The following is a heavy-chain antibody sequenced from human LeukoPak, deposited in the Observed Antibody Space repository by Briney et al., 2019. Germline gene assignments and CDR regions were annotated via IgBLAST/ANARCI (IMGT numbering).Heavy chain of an antibody. Sequence: GGSLRLSCAASGFTFSSYWMSWVRQAPGKGLEWVANIDQHGSAKYYVDSVKGRFTISRDNAKNSLYLQMNSLSAEDTAMYYCVREDTYSTDWSGPDYWGQGTLVTVSS. CDR1: GFTFSSYW. V-gene: IGHV3-7*01. CDR3: VREDTYSTDWSGPDY. J-gene: IGHJ4*02. CDR2: IDQHGSAK. D-gene: IGHD2/OR15-2a*01.